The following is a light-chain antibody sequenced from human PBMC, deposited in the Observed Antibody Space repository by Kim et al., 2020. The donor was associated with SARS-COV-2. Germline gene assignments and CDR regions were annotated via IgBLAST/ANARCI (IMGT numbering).Light chain of an antibody. Sequence: TVTISCTRSSGSIASNYVQWYQQRPGRAPTTVIYEDNQRPSGVPDRFSGSIDSSSNSASLTISGLKTEDEADYYCQSYDSSNLHVVFGGGTQLTVL. CDR1: SGSIASNY. J-gene: IGLJ2*01. CDR2: EDN. CDR3: QSYDSSNLHVV. V-gene: IGLV6-57*03.